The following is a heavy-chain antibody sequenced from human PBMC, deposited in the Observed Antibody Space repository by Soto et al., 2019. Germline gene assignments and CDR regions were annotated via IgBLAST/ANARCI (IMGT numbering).Heavy chain of an antibody. D-gene: IGHD3-10*01. CDR3: ARDFPYGIPRGQV. CDR2: IYNGGNT. V-gene: IGHV3-66*01. J-gene: IGHJ3*01. CDR1: GFTVSSNY. Sequence: GGSLRLSCAASGFTVSSNYMSWVRQAPGKGLEWVSIIYNGGNTYYADSVKGRFTISRDNSKNTLYLQINSLSAEDTAVYYCARDFPYGIPRGQVWGQGTMVTVSS.